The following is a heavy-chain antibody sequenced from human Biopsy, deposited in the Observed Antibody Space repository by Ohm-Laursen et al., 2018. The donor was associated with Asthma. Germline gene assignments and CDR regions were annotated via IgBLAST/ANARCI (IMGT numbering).Heavy chain of an antibody. CDR3: ARRITIFGVVAYFDY. CDR2: ISYTGSA. Sequence: GTLSLTCTVSGGSMSSSSYYWGWILQPPGKGLEWMGSISYTGSAYHNPSLKSRVTISVDTSKNHFSLKLSSVTAADMAVYYCARRITIFGVVAYFDYWGQGTLVTVSS. J-gene: IGHJ4*02. CDR1: GGSMSSSSYY. D-gene: IGHD3-3*01. V-gene: IGHV4-39*02.